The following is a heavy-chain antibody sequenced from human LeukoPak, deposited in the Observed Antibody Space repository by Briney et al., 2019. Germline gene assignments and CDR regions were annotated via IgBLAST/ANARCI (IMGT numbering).Heavy chain of an antibody. CDR2: ISETSSFM. CDR1: GFTFTNNF. Sequence: PGGSLRLSCAASGFTFTNNFMSWVRQAPGKGLEWISYISETSSFMYYADSVKGRFTISRDNAKNSLYLQMSSLRAEDTAVYYCARRLDCWGQGTLVTVSS. CDR3: ARRLDC. V-gene: IGHV3-48*01. J-gene: IGHJ4*02.